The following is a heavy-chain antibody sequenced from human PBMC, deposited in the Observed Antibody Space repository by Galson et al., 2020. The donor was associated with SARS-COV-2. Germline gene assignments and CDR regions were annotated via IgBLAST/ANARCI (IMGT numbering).Heavy chain of an antibody. CDR1: GFTFSSYG. CDR3: ARVVLRSWARDY. CDR2: IWYDGSNK. J-gene: IGHJ4*02. D-gene: IGHD3-22*01. V-gene: IGHV3-33*01. Sequence: GGSLRLSCAASGFTFSSYGMHWVRQAPGKGLEWVAVIWYDGSNKYYADSVKGRFTISRDNSKNTLYLQMNSLRAEDTAVYYCARVVLRSWARDYWGRGTLVTVSS.